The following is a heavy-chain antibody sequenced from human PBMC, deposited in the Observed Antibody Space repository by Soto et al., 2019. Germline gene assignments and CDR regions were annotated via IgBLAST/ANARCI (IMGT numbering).Heavy chain of an antibody. CDR1: GYIFTTFG. CDR2: ISTYNRNT. CDR3: ATSRYCSSTSCYAAPYYYYGMDV. D-gene: IGHD2-2*01. V-gene: IGHV1-18*01. Sequence: ASVKVSCKASGYIFTTFGVSWVRQAPGQGLEWMGWISTYNRNTHFAQKFQGRVTITADESTSTAYMELSSLRSEDTAVYYCATSRYCSSTSCYAAPYYYYGMDVWGQGTTVTVSS. J-gene: IGHJ6*02.